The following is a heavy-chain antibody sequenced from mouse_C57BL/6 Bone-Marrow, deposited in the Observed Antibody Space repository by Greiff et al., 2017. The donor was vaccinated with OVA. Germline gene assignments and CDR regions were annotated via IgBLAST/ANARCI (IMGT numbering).Heavy chain of an antibody. Sequence: QVQLQQSGAELVMPGASVKLSCKASGYTFTSYWMHWVKQRPGQGLEWIGEIDPSDSYTNYNQKFKGKSTLTVDKSSRTAYMQLSRLTSVDSAVYERARGGLRLPFAYWGQGTLVTVSA. V-gene: IGHV1-69*01. J-gene: IGHJ3*01. CDR2: IDPSDSYT. D-gene: IGHD3-2*02. CDR1: GYTFTSYW. CDR3: ARGGLRLPFAY.